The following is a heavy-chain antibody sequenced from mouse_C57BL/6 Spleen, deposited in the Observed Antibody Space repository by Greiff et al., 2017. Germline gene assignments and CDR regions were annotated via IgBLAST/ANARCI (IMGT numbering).Heavy chain of an antibody. CDR2: FHPYNDDT. D-gene: IGHD2-4*01. J-gene: IGHJ4*01. V-gene: IGHV1-47*01. Sequence: QVHVKQSGAELVKPGASVKMSCKASGYTFTTYPIEWMKQNHGKSLEWIGNFHPYNDDTKYNEKFKGKATLTVEKSSSTVYLELSRLTSDDSAVYYCARGDYDEGNYAMDYWGQGTSVTVSS. CDR3: ARGDYDEGNYAMDY. CDR1: GYTFTTYP.